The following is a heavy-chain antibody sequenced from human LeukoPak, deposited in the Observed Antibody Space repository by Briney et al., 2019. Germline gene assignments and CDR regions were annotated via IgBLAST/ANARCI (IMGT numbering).Heavy chain of an antibody. CDR3: TRDRYSYGPREYYYMDV. CDR1: GFTFGDYV. D-gene: IGHD5-18*01. Sequence: TGGSLRLSCTASGFTFGDYVMSWLRQAPGKGLEWVGFIRSKAYGGTTEYAASVKGRFTISRDDSKSIAYLQMNSLKTEDTAVYYCTRDRYSYGPREYYYMDVWGKGTTVTVSS. V-gene: IGHV3-49*03. CDR2: IRSKAYGGTT. J-gene: IGHJ6*03.